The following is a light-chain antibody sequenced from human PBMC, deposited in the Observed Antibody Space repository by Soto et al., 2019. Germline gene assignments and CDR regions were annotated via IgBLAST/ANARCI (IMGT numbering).Light chain of an antibody. CDR2: GAS. V-gene: IGKV3-20*01. J-gene: IGKJ1*01. CDR1: QSVSSTY. CDR3: QQYNIWPQT. Sequence: EIVFTQSPGTLSLSPGERATLSCRASQSVSSTYVAWYQQKSGQAPRLLIYGASSRATGIPDRFSGSGSGTDFTLTISRLESEDFAVYFCQQYNIWPQTFGQGTKV.